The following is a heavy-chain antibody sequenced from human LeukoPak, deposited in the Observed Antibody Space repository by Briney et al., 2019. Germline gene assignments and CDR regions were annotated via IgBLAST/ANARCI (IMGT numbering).Heavy chain of an antibody. J-gene: IGHJ3*02. D-gene: IGHD1-26*01. CDR3: ARDHSGSYWGLSAFDI. Sequence: SWIRQHPGKGLEWIGYIYYSGSTYYNPSLKSRVTISVDTSKNQFSPKLSSVTAADTAVYYCARDHSGSYWGLSAFDIWGQGTMVTVSS. V-gene: IGHV4-31*02. CDR2: IYYSGST.